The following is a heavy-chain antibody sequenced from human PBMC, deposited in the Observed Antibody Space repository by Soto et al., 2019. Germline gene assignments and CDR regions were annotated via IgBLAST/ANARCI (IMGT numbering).Heavy chain of an antibody. J-gene: IGHJ4*02. CDR2: ISYDGSNK. CDR3: ARDIIKYDIVGRPNY. Sequence: QVQLVESGGGVVQPGRSLRLSCAASGFTFSSYAMHWVRQAPGKGLEWVAVISYDGSNKYYADSVKGRFTISRDNSKHTLYLQMNSLRAEDTAVYYCARDIIKYDIVGRPNYWGQGTLVTVSS. CDR1: GFTFSSYA. D-gene: IGHD2-15*01. V-gene: IGHV3-30-3*01.